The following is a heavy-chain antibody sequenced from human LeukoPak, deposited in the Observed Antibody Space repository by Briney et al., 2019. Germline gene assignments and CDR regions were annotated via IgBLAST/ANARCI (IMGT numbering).Heavy chain of an antibody. J-gene: IGHJ3*02. D-gene: IGHD2-15*01. V-gene: IGHV4-59*01. CDR3: AREENCSGISCPLGAFDI. CDR1: GGAISSYY. Sequence: SETLYLTCTVSGGAISSYYWSWIRQPPGQGLEWIGYIYCSGSTNYNPSLKSRVTISVDTSKNQFSLKLSSVTAADTAVYYCAREENCSGISCPLGAFDIWGQGTMVTVSS. CDR2: IYCSGST.